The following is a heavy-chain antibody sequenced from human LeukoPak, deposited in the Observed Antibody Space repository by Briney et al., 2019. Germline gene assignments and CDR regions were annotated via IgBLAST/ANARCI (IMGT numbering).Heavy chain of an antibody. D-gene: IGHD3-9*01. CDR2: IIPIFGTA. V-gene: IGHV1-69*05. J-gene: IGHJ4*02. Sequence: SVKVSCKASGGTFSSYAISWVRQAPGQGLEWMGGIIPIFGTASYAQKFQGRVTMTRDTSTSTVYMELSSLRSEDTAVYYCARERRYFDWLSLAHYDYWGQGTLVTVSS. CDR1: GGTFSSYA. CDR3: ARERRYFDWLSLAHYDY.